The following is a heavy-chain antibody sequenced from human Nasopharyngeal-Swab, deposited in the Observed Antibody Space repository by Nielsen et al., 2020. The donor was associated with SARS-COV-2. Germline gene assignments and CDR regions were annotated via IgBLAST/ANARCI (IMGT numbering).Heavy chain of an antibody. Sequence: SETLSLTCTVSGGSISSGGYYWSWIRQHPGKGLEWIGYIYYSGSTYYNPSLKSRVTISVDTSKNQFSLKLSSVTAADTAVYYCASESGRIVDTAMVSGAFDIWGQGTMVTVSS. J-gene: IGHJ3*02. CDR2: IYYSGST. V-gene: IGHV4-31*03. D-gene: IGHD5-18*01. CDR3: ASESGRIVDTAMVSGAFDI. CDR1: GGSISSGGYY.